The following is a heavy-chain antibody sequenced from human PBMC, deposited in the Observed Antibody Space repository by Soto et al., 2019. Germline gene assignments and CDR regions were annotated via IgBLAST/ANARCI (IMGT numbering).Heavy chain of an antibody. Sequence: QVQLVQSGAELKRPGASVNISCQASGFTFSDSLINWVRQGPGQRLEWMGWINPANGNTRYSESFQGRVTISSLSSASTAYVTLSALTSEDTAVYYYAIYIVSAGPRANDAFDVWGQGTMITVSS. J-gene: IGHJ3*01. D-gene: IGHD1-26*01. V-gene: IGHV1-3*01. CDR1: GFTFSDSL. CDR2: INPANGNT. CDR3: AIYIVSAGPRANDAFDV.